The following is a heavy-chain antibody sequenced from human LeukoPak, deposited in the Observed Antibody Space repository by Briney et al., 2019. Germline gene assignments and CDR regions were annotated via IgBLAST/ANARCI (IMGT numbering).Heavy chain of an antibody. V-gene: IGHV4-34*01. CDR1: GGSFSSYY. J-gene: IGHJ4*02. CDR2: INHSGST. Sequence: SETLSLTCAVYGGSFSSYYWSWLRQPPGKGLEWIGEINHSGSTNYNPSLKSRVTISVDTSKNQFSLKLSSVTAADTAVYYCARGPINRIAAAGSFDYWGQGTLVTVSS. CDR3: ARGPINRIAAAGSFDY. D-gene: IGHD6-13*01.